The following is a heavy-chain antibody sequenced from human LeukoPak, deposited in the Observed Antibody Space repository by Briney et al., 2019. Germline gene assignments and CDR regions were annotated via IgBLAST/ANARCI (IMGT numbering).Heavy chain of an antibody. V-gene: IGHV4-59*01. D-gene: IGHD6-13*01. CDR2: MYYSGST. J-gene: IGHJ4*02. CDR1: GGSISSYY. CDR3: ARAHSSSWYMDY. Sequence: PSETLSLTCTVSGGSISSYYWSRIRQPPGKGLEWIGYMYYSGSTNYNPSLKSRVTISLDTSNNQFSLKLTSVTAADTAVYYCARAHSSSWYMDYWGQGTLVTVSS.